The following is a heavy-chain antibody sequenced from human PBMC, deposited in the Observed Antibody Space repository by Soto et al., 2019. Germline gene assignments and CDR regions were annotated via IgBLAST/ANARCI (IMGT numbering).Heavy chain of an antibody. Sequence: SETLSLTCTVSGGSISSGGYYWSWIRQHPGKGLEWIGEINHSGSTNYNPSLKSRVTISVDTSKNQFSLKLSSVTAADTAVYYCARGLRDSSGWYGGYWGQGTLVTVSS. V-gene: IGHV4-39*07. CDR3: ARGLRDSSGWYGGY. D-gene: IGHD6-19*01. J-gene: IGHJ4*02. CDR1: GGSISSGGYY. CDR2: INHSGST.